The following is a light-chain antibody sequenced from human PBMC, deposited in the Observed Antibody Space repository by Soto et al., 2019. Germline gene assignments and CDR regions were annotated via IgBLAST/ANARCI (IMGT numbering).Light chain of an antibody. Sequence: QSVLTQPPSASGSPGQSVTISCTGTSSDVGGYNYVSWYQQHPGKAPKLMIYEVSKRPSWVPDRFSGSKSGNTASLTVSGLQAEDEADYYCSSYAGSNNFEVFGTGTKVTVL. CDR1: SSDVGGYNY. CDR3: SSYAGSNNFEV. V-gene: IGLV2-8*01. CDR2: EVS. J-gene: IGLJ1*01.